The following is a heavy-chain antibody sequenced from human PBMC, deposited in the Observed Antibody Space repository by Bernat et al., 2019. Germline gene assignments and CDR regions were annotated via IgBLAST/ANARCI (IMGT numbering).Heavy chain of an antibody. Sequence: EVQLLVSGGGLVQPGGSLRLSCAASEFTFSSYAMSWVRQAPGKGLEWVSGISGSGGSTYYADSVKGRFTISRDNSKNTLFLQMNSLRAEDTAVYYCATTKVVGATMGEAGWGQGTLVTVSS. V-gene: IGHV3-23*01. CDR1: EFTFSSYA. CDR3: ATTKVVGATMGEAG. J-gene: IGHJ4*02. CDR2: ISGSGGST. D-gene: IGHD1-26*01.